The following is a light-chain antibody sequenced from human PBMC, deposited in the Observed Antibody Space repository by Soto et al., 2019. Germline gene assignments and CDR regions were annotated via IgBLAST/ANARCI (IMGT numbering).Light chain of an antibody. Sequence: SYELTQPPSVSVAPEKTATITCGGNNIGNKRVHWYRQKPGQAPVLPISYDSDRPSGIPERFSGSNSENTATLTISRVEAGDEADYYCQVWDIMTDNYVFGSGTKLTVL. J-gene: IGLJ1*01. CDR3: QVWDIMTDNYV. CDR1: NIGNKR. CDR2: YDS. V-gene: IGLV3-21*04.